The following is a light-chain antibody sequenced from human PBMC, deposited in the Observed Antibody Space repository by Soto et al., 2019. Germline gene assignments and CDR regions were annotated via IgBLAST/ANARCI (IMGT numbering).Light chain of an antibody. Sequence: QSPLTQPACVSGSPGQSSTIACTGTSSDVGGYNYVSWYQQHPGKAPKLMIYEVSNRPSGVSNRFSGSKSANTASLTISGLQPEDEADYYCSSYTSTSTMVFGGGTKVTVL. CDR3: SSYTSTSTMV. J-gene: IGLJ2*01. CDR2: EVS. V-gene: IGLV2-14*01. CDR1: SSDVGGYNY.